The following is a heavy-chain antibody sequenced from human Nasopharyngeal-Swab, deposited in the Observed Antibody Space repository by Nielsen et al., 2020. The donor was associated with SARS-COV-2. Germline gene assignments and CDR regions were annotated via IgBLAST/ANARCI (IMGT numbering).Heavy chain of an antibody. V-gene: IGHV1-2*06. D-gene: IGHD3-22*01. Sequence: ASVKVSCKASGYTFTDYYMHWVRQAPGQGLEWMGRINPNSGGTNYAQKFQGRVTMTRDTSITTAYMELNRLRSDDTAVYYCARSPSDYYDTSGFFGYWGQGTLVTVSS. CDR2: INPNSGGT. J-gene: IGHJ4*02. CDR3: ARSPSDYYDTSGFFGY. CDR1: GYTFTDYY.